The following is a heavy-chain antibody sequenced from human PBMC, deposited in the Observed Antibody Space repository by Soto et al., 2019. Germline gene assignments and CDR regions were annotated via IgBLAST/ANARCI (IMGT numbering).Heavy chain of an antibody. D-gene: IGHD1-26*01. CDR2: VNSDGSST. Sequence: GGSLRLSCAAPGFPISSGGMHWVRQAPGKGLVWVSRVNSDGSSTSYADSVKGRFIISRDNAKNTLYLQMNILRTEDTAVYYCVRSYRGTYGCFDPWGQGT. V-gene: IGHV3-74*01. J-gene: IGHJ5*02. CDR1: GFPISSGG. CDR3: VRSYRGTYGCFDP.